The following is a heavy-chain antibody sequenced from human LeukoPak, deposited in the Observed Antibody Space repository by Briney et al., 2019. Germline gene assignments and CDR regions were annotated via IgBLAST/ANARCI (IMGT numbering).Heavy chain of an antibody. D-gene: IGHD1-14*01. CDR2: IYSSGST. CDR3: ARLIGSSTVADY. Sequence: SETLSLTCTVSGGSISSYYWSWIRQPAGKGLEWIGRIYSSGSTNYNPSLKSRVTMSVDTSKNQFFLKLGSVTAADTAVYYCARLIGSSTVADYWGQGTLVTVSS. V-gene: IGHV4-4*07. CDR1: GGSISSYY. J-gene: IGHJ4*02.